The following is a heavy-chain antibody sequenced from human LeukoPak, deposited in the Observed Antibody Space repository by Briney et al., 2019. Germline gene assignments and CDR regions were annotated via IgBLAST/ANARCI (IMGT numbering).Heavy chain of an antibody. CDR2: IYYSGST. J-gene: IGHJ2*01. Sequence: SETLSLTCTVSGGSISSSSYYWGWIRQPPGKGLEWIGSIYYSGSTYYNPSLKSRVTISVDTSKNQFSLKLSSVTAADTAVYYCARRRYFDLWGRGNLVTVSS. V-gene: IGHV4-39*07. CDR3: ARRRYFDL. CDR1: GGSISSSSYY.